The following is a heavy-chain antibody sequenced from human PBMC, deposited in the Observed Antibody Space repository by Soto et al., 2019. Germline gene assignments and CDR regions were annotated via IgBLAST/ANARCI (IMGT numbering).Heavy chain of an antibody. CDR3: ARATTVTDY. CDR1: GFTFSDHY. J-gene: IGHJ4*02. CDR2: TRNKANSHTT. V-gene: IGHV3-72*01. D-gene: IGHD4-17*01. Sequence: GGSLRLSCAASGFTFSDHYMDWVRQAPGKGLEWAGRTRNKANSHTTEYAASVKGRFTILRDDSKNSLYLQMNSLKVEDTAVYYCARATTVTDYWGQGALVTVSS.